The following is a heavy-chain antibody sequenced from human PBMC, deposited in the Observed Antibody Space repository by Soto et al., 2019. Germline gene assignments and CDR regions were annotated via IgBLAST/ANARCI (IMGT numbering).Heavy chain of an antibody. CDR2: IIPIFGTA. V-gene: IGHV1-69*13. D-gene: IGHD6-19*01. CDR3: ARDSSSGFGSDY. J-gene: IGHJ4*02. Sequence: SVKVSCKASGGTFSSYAISWVRQAPGQGLEWMGGIIPIFGTANYAQKFQGRVTITADESTSTAYMELSSLRSDDTAVYYCARDSSSGFGSDYWGQGTLVTVSS. CDR1: GGTFSSYA.